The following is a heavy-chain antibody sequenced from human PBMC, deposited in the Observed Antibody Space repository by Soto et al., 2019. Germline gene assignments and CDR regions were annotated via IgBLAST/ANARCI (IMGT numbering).Heavy chain of an antibody. CDR2: INPSGGST. J-gene: IGHJ4*02. CDR1: GYTFTSYY. V-gene: IGHV1-46*03. CDR3: AILDVDTAMADFDY. Sequence: ASVKLSCKASGYTFTSYYMHCVRQAPGQGLEWMGIINPSGGSTSYAQKFQGRVTMTRDTSTSTVYMELSSLRSEDTAVYYCAILDVDTAMADFDYWGQGTLVTVSS. D-gene: IGHD5-18*01.